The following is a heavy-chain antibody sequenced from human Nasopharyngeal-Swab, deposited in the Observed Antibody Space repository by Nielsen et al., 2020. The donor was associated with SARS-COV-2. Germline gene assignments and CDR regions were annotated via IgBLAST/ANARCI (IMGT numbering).Heavy chain of an antibody. V-gene: IGHV3-15*01. Sequence: GESLKISCAASGFTLSNAWMSWVRQAPGKGLEWVGRIKSKTDGGTTDYAAPVKGRFTISRDDSKNTLYLQMNSLKTEDTAVYYCTTVDLDYADYWGQGTLVTVSS. CDR1: GFTLSNAW. CDR2: IKSKTDGGTT. CDR3: TTVDLDYADY. D-gene: IGHD4-17*01. J-gene: IGHJ4*02.